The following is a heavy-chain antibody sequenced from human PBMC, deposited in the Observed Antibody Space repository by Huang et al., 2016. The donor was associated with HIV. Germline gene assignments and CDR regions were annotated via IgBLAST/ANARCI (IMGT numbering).Heavy chain of an antibody. CDR3: ARQWTILEWLLGLDV. D-gene: IGHD3-3*01. CDR1: GGSFTGHY. J-gene: IGHJ6*02. V-gene: IGHV4-34*02. Sequence: QMQLQQRGAGLLKPSETLSLTCGVSGGSFTGHYLTWSRQAPGQGLEWIGEVNDSGATNYNPSLNGRGTISLDKSNRELSLNLRSVTAADTAVYYCARQWTILEWLLGLDVWGQGTTVSVSS. CDR2: VNDSGAT.